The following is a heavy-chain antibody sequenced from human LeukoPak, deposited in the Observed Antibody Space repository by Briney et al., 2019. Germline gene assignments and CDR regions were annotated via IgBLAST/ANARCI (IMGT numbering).Heavy chain of an antibody. Sequence: GGSLRLSCAASGFTFSSYAMSWVRQAPGKGLEWVSAISGSGGSTYYADSVKGRFTISRDNSKNTLFLQMNSLRAEDTAVFYCAKGSGYSGYALADYWGQGTLVTVSS. CDR3: AKGSGYSGYALADY. CDR2: ISGSGGST. CDR1: GFTFSSYA. V-gene: IGHV3-23*01. J-gene: IGHJ4*02. D-gene: IGHD5-12*01.